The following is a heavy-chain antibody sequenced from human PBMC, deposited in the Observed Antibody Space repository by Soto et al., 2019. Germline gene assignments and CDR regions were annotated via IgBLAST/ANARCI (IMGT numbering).Heavy chain of an antibody. V-gene: IGHV2-5*02. CDR3: ARRTRTPSIPTGVYWFDP. CDR1: GFSLSTGGVG. Sequence: ITLRESGPTLVKPTQTLTLTCTFSGFSLSTGGVGVGWFRQPPGKALEWVAHIYWDDEEGYSPSLKSRLTITRDTSKNQVVLTMTNMDPVDTATYYCARRTRTPSIPTGVYWFDPWGQGTLVTVSS. J-gene: IGHJ5*02. CDR2: IYWDDEE. D-gene: IGHD1-1*01.